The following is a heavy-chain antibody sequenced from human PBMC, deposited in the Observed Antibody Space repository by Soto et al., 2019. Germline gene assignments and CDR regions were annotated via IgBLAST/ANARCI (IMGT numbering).Heavy chain of an antibody. Sequence: ASVKISCKASGYTFTGYYMHWVRQAPGQGLEWMGWINPNSGGANYAQKFQGRVTMTRDTSISTAYMELSRLRSDDTAVYYCARDAYCSSTSCSPYYYYYYGMDVWGQGTTVTVSS. V-gene: IGHV1-2*02. CDR2: INPNSGGA. J-gene: IGHJ6*02. D-gene: IGHD2-2*01. CDR1: GYTFTGYY. CDR3: ARDAYCSSTSCSPYYYYYYGMDV.